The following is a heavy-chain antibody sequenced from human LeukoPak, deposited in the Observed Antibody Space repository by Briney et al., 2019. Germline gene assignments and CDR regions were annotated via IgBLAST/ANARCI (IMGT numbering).Heavy chain of an antibody. V-gene: IGHV1-2*02. Sequence: ASVKVSCMASGYTFTDYYMHWVRQAPGQGLEWMGWISPNSGGTSYAQKFQGRVTMTRDTSIRTAYMEVHSLRPDDTAVFYCARDGNFDYWGQGTLVTVSS. D-gene: IGHD1-1*01. CDR2: ISPNSGGT. CDR1: GYTFTDYY. J-gene: IGHJ4*02. CDR3: ARDGNFDY.